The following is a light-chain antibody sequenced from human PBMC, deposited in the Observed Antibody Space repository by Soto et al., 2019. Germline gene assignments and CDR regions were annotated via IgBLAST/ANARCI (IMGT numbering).Light chain of an antibody. CDR1: QSISYY. CDR3: QQSYNTPWT. CDR2: AAS. V-gene: IGKV1-39*01. Sequence: IQMTQSPSSLSASVGDRVTITCRASQSISYYLNWYHQKPGKAPKLLIYAASSLQSGVPSRFSGGGSGTDFTLTISSLQPEDFATYYCQQSYNTPWTFGQGTKVDIK. J-gene: IGKJ1*01.